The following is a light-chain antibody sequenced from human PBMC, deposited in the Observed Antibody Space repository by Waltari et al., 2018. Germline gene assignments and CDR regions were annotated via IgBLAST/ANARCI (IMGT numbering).Light chain of an antibody. CDR1: DLPKKY. J-gene: IGLJ3*02. Sequence: SYELTQPPSVSVSPGQTARITCSGDDLPKKYAYWYQQKPGQAPVVVIYEDTKRPSGIPERFSGSSSGTMATFTISGAQVEDEADYYCYSTDSSGNHRVIGRGTKLTVL. CDR2: EDT. CDR3: YSTDSSGNHRV. V-gene: IGLV3-10*01.